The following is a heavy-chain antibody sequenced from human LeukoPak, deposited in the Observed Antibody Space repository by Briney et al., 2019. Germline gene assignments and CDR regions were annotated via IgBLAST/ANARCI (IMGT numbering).Heavy chain of an antibody. CDR2: IYHSGST. CDR1: GVSISSSNW. D-gene: IGHD6-13*01. Sequence: SGTLSLTCAVSGVSISSSNWWSWVRQPPGKGLEWIGEIYHSGSTNYNPSLKSRVTISVDKSKNQFSLKLSSVTAADTAVYYCARQVVRYSSSWYYYYYYYMDVWGKGTTVTISS. V-gene: IGHV4-4*02. CDR3: ARQVVRYSSSWYYYYYYYMDV. J-gene: IGHJ6*03.